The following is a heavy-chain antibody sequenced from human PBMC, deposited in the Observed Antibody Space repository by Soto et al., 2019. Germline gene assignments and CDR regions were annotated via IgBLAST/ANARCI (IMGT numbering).Heavy chain of an antibody. V-gene: IGHV3-7*03. J-gene: IGHJ4*02. CDR1: GFTFSSYW. D-gene: IGHD3-22*01. Sequence: PGGSLRLSCAASGFTFSSYWMSWVRQAPGKGLEWVAKIKQDGSEKYSVDSVKGRFTISRDNAKKSLYLQMNSLRAEDTAVYYCARELTYYYDSSGYYPALDYWGQGTLVTVAS. CDR3: ARELTYYYDSSGYYPALDY. CDR2: IKQDGSEK.